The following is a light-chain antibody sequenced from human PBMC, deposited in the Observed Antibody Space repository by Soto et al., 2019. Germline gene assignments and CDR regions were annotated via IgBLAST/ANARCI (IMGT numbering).Light chain of an antibody. CDR1: QSISSW. J-gene: IGKJ5*01. Sequence: DIQMTQSPSTLSASVGDRVTITCRASQSISSWLAWYQQKPGKAPNLLIYAASSLQSGVPSRFIGSGSGTDFTLTITRLEPEDFAVYYCQQYGGSPITFGLGTRLEIK. CDR2: AAS. V-gene: IGKV1-5*01. CDR3: QQYGGSPIT.